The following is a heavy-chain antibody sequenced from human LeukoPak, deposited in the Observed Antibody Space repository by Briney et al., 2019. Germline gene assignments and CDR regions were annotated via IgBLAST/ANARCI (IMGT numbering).Heavy chain of an antibody. CDR2: IYHSGST. J-gene: IGHJ5*02. D-gene: IGHD5-18*01. CDR1: GGSINSGGYS. V-gene: IGHV4-30-2*01. CDR3: AGYSNWFGP. Sequence: SHTLSLTCAVSGGSINSGGYSWSWIRQPPGKGLEWIGYIYHSGSTYYNLSLKSRVSISVDRSKNQFSLKLSSVTAADTAVYYCAGYSNWFGPWGHGTLVTVSS.